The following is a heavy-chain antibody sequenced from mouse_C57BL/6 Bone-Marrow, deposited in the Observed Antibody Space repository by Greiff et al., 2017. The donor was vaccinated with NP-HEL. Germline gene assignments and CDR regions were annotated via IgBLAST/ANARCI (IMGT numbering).Heavy chain of an antibody. D-gene: IGHD1-2*01. CDR3: ASGYGWYFDV. CDR2: IYPGSGST. J-gene: IGHJ1*03. CDR1: GYTFTSYW. Sequence: QVQLKQPGAELVKPGASVKISCKASGYTFTSYWITWVKQRPGQGLEWIGDIYPGSGSTNYNEKFKSKATLTVDTSSSTAYMQLSSLTSEDSAVYYCASGYGWYFDVWGTGTTVTVSA. V-gene: IGHV1-55*01.